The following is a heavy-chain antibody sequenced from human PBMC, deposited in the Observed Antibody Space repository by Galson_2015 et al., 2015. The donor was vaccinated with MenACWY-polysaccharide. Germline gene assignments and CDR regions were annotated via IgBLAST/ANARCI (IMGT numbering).Heavy chain of an antibody. CDR2: ISGSGGST. J-gene: IGHJ4*02. Sequence: SLRLSCAASGFTFSSYAMSWVRQAPGKGLEWVSAISGSGGSTYYADPVKGRFTISRDDSKNTLYLQMNSLRAEDTAVYYCAKDITDVIAAAGKGFDYWGQGTLVTVSS. CDR1: GFTFSSYA. D-gene: IGHD6-13*01. CDR3: AKDITDVIAAAGKGFDY. V-gene: IGHV3-23*01.